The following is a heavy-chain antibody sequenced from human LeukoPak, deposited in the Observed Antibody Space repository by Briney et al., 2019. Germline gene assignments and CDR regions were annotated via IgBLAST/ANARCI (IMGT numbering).Heavy chain of an antibody. CDR3: ARGLKGRPRSAFDI. CDR1: GGSFSGYY. D-gene: IGHD3-9*01. CDR2: INHSGST. Sequence: PSETLSLTCAVYGGSFSGYYWSWIRQPPGKGLEWIGEINHSGSTNYNPSLQSRVTISVDTSKNQFSLKLSSVTAADTAVYYCARGLKGRPRSAFDIWGQGTMVTVSS. J-gene: IGHJ3*02. V-gene: IGHV4-34*01.